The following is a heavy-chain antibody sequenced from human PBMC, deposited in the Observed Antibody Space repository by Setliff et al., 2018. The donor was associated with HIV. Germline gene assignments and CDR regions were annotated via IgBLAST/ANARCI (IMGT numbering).Heavy chain of an antibody. CDR3: AGGATLLPGYSDRWEYFYMDV. CDR2: INHSGST. CDR1: GGSFSEYS. D-gene: IGHD5-12*01. Sequence: SETLSLTCAVYGGSFSEYSWSWIRQSPGKGLEWIGEINHSGSTHYNPPLKSRATISVDTSKNQFSLRLNSVTAADTAVYYCAGGATLLPGYSDRWEYFYMDVWGKGTTVTVSS. V-gene: IGHV4-34*01. J-gene: IGHJ6*03.